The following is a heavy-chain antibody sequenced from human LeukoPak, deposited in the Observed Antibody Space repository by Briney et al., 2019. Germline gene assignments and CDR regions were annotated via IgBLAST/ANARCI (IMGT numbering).Heavy chain of an antibody. V-gene: IGHV1-2*02. CDR1: GYTFTGYY. CDR2: INPNSGGT. D-gene: IGHD3-10*01. Sequence: ASVKVSCKASGYTFTGYYMHWVRQAPGQGLEWMGWINPNSGGTNYAQKFQGRVTMTRDTSISTAYMELSRLRSDDTAVYYCARQTVLLWFGLFDYWGQGTLVTVSS. J-gene: IGHJ4*02. CDR3: ARQTVLLWFGLFDY.